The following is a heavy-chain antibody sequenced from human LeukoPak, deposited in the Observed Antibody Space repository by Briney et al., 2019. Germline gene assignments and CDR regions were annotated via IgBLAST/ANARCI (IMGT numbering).Heavy chain of an antibody. J-gene: IGHJ4*02. CDR3: ARSAYPGNSVIED. CDR2: INSDGRST. V-gene: IGHV3-74*01. Sequence: PGGSLRLSCAGSGITFSSYWTHWARQAPGKGLVWVSRINSDGRSTNYADSVKGRFTISRDNAKNTLYLQMNSLRAEDTAVYYCARSAYPGNSVIEDWGRGTLVTVSS. CDR1: GITFSSYW. D-gene: IGHD4-23*01.